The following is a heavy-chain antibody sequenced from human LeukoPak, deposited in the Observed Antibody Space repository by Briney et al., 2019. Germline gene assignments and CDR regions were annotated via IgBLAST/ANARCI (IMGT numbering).Heavy chain of an antibody. D-gene: IGHD4-17*01. CDR3: ARAGPFGDPNWFDP. CDR2: ISYSGST. CDR1: GGSISIYY. Sequence: TSETLSLTCTVSGGSISIYYWSWIRQPPGKGLEWIGYISYSGSTNYNSSLKSRVTISVATSKNQFSLKLSSVTAADTAVYYCARAGPFGDPNWFDPWGQGTLVTVSS. J-gene: IGHJ5*02. V-gene: IGHV4-59*01.